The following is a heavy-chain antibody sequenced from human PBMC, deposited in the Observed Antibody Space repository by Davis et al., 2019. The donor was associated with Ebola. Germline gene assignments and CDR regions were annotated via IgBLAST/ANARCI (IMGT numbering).Heavy chain of an antibody. CDR2: ISSSSSTI. J-gene: IGHJ4*02. CDR3: ARGSYLNY. V-gene: IGHV3-48*01. CDR1: GFTFSSYS. D-gene: IGHD1-26*01. Sequence: GESLKISCAASGFTFSSYSMNWVRQAPGKGLEWVSYISSSSSTIYYADSVKGRFTISRDNAKNSLYLQMNSLRAEDTAVYYCARGSYLNYWGQGTLVTVSS.